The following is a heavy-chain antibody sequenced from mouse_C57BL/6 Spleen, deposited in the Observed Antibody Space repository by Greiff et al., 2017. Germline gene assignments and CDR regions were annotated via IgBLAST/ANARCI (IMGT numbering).Heavy chain of an antibody. V-gene: IGHV1-81*01. J-gene: IGHJ4*01. CDR2: IYPRSGST. Sequence: VQRVESGAELARPGASVKLSCKASGYTFTSYGISWVKQRPGQGLEWIGEIYPRSGSTDYNEKFKGKATLTADKSSSPAYMELSSLTSEDSAVYFCARWGYYDGSSGDYAMDCGGQGTSVTVTS. D-gene: IGHD1-1*01. CDR3: ARWGYYDGSSGDYAMDC. CDR1: GYTFTSYG.